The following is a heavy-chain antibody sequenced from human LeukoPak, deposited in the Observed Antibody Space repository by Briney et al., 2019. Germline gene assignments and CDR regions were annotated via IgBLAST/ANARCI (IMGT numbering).Heavy chain of an antibody. J-gene: IGHJ5*02. CDR3: ARDLKRFLEWSPFDP. Sequence: ASVKVSCKASGYSFTGYYMHWVRQAPGQGLEWMGWINPNSGGTNYAQKFQGRVTMTRDTSISTAYMELSRLRSDDTAVYYCARDLKRFLEWSPFDPWGQGTLVTVSS. CDR2: INPNSGGT. V-gene: IGHV1-2*02. CDR1: GYSFTGYY. D-gene: IGHD3-3*01.